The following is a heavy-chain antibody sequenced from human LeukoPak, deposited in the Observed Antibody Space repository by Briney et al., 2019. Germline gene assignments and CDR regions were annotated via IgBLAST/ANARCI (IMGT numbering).Heavy chain of an antibody. D-gene: IGHD3-3*01. CDR3: ARENNFWSENWFDP. CDR2: IKQDGSEK. CDR1: GFTFSSYW. Sequence: PGGSLRLSCAASGFTFSSYWMSWVRQAPGKGLEWVANIKQDGSEKYCVDSVKGRFTISRDNAKNSLYLQMNSLRAEDTAVSYCARENNFWSENWFDPWGQGGLVTVSS. J-gene: IGHJ5*02. V-gene: IGHV3-7*01.